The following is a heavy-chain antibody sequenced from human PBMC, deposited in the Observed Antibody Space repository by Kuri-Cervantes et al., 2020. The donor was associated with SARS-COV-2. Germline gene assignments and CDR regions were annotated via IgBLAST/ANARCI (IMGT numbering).Heavy chain of an antibody. CDR3: ARSASPPSSPAYYFDY. J-gene: IGHJ4*02. V-gene: IGHV4-59*01. CDR2: IYYSGST. CDR1: GGSISSYY. Sequence: GSLRLSCTVSGGSISSYYWSWIRQPPGKGLEWIGYIYYSGSTNYNPSLKSRVTISVDTSKNQFSLKLSSVTAADTAVYYCARSASPPSSPAYYFDYWGQGTLVTVSS.